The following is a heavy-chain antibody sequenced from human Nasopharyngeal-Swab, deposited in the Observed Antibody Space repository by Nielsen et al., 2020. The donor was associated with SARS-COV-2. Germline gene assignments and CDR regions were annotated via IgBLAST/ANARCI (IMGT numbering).Heavy chain of an antibody. CDR3: ARGRYYDILTGYYYFDY. V-gene: IGHV4-34*01. J-gene: IGHJ4*02. CDR2: INYSGST. D-gene: IGHD3-9*01. CDR1: GGSFSGYY. Sequence: SETLSLTCAVYGGSFSGYYWSWIRQPPGKGLEWIEEINYSGSTNYNPSLKSRVTISVDTSKNQFSLKLSSVTAADTAVYYCARGRYYDILTGYYYFDYWGQGTLVTVSS.